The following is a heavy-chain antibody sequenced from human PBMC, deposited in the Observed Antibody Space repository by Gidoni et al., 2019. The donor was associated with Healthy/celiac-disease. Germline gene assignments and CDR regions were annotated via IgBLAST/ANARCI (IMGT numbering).Heavy chain of an antibody. CDR2: INSDGRST. CDR1: GFTFSSYW. CDR3: ASPSVRSGDDFDY. D-gene: IGHD5-12*01. J-gene: IGHJ4*02. V-gene: IGHV3-74*01. Sequence: EVQLVESGGGSVQPGGSLRLSCAASGFTFSSYWMHWVRLARGKGLVGVSRINSDGRSTSYADSVKGQLTISRDNAKNTLYLQMNSLRAEDTAVYYCASPSVRSGDDFDYWGQGTLVTVSS.